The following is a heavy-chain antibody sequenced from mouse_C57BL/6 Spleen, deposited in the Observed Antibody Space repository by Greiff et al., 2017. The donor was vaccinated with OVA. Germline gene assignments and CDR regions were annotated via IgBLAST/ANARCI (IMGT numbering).Heavy chain of an antibody. CDR2: IDPEDGEN. CDR1: GFNIKDYY. D-gene: IGHD2-5*01. V-gene: IGHV14-2*01. J-gene: IGHJ2*01. CDR3: ARSNYGEYFDY. Sequence: VHVKQSGAELVKPGASVKLSCTASGFNIKDYYMHWVKQRTEQGLEWIGRIDPEDGENKYAPKFQGKATIPADTSSNTSYLQLSSLTSADTAVYYCARSNYGEYFDYWGQGPTLTVSS.